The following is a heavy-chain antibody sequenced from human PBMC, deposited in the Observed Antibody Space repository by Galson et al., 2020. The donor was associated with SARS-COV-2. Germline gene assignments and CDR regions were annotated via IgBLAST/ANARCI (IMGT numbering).Heavy chain of an antibody. Sequence: GGSLRLSCAAFGFTFSSYAMHWVRQAPGKGLEWVAVISYDGSNKYYADSVKGRFTISRDNSKNTLYLQMNSLRAEDTAVYYCASEEGLTTVTIHYYGMDVWGQGTTVTVSS. CDR2: ISYDGSNK. CDR1: GFTFSSYA. V-gene: IGHV3-30-3*01. D-gene: IGHD4-17*01. J-gene: IGHJ6*02. CDR3: ASEEGLTTVTIHYYGMDV.